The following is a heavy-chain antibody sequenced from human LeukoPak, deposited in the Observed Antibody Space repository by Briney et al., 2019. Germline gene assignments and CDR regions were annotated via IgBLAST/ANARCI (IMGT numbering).Heavy chain of an antibody. D-gene: IGHD5-24*01. CDR1: GGSISSYY. CDR2: IYYSGIT. CDR3: ARATSGQRRDRYHYSYFYYGDV. V-gene: IGHV4-59*01. Sequence: PSETLSLTCTVSGGSISSYYWSWVRQPPGKGLESIGYIYYSGITNYNPSLQSRVTISVDTSNNQFSLKLTSVTAADTGVYYCARATSGQRRDRYHYSYFYYGDVWGKGTTVTVSS. J-gene: IGHJ6*03.